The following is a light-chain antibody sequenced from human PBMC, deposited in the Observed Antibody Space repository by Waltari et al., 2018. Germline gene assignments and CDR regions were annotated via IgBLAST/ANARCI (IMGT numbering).Light chain of an antibody. CDR3: ISYAGSNNVV. CDR1: SSDVGGYNY. J-gene: IGLJ2*01. Sequence: QSALTQPPSASGSPGQSVTISCTGTSSDVGGYNYVSWYQQHPGKAPTLMIYEVSKRPSGVPVRFSGSKSGNTASLTVSGLQAEDEADYYCISYAGSNNVVFGGVTKLTVL. V-gene: IGLV2-8*01. CDR2: EVS.